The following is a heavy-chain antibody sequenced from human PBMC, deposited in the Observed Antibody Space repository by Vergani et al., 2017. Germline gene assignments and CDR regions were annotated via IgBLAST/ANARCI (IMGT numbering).Heavy chain of an antibody. CDR3: YCYSDAFDI. V-gene: IGHV3-48*03. CDR2: ISSSGSTI. CDR1: GFTFSSYE. Sequence: EVQLVESGGGLVQPGGSLRLSCAASGFTFSSYEMNWVRQAPGKGLEWVSYISSSGSTIYYADSVKGRFTISRDNAKNSLYLQMNSLKTEDTAVYYCYCYSDAFDIWGQGTMVTVSS. D-gene: IGHD2-15*01. J-gene: IGHJ3*02.